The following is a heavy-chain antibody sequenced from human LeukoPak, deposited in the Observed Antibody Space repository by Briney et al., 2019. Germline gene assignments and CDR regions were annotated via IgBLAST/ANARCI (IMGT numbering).Heavy chain of an antibody. J-gene: IGHJ3*02. CDR3: ARSGSYDSSGYDAFDI. Sequence: SETLSLTCTVSGGSISSYYWSWIRQPQGKGLGGIEYFYYSGSTNYNPSLRSRVTISVDTSKNQFSLKLSSVTAADTAVYYCARSGSYDSSGYDAFDIWGQGTMVTVSS. CDR2: FYYSGST. D-gene: IGHD3-22*01. V-gene: IGHV4-59*01. CDR1: GGSISSYY.